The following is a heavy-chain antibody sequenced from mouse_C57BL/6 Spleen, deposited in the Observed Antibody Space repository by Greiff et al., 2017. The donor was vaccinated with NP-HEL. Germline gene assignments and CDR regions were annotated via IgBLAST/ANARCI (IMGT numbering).Heavy chain of an antibody. J-gene: IGHJ2*01. CDR1: GYTFTSYT. CDR3: ARAHYGLDY. D-gene: IGHD1-1*01. CDR2: INPSSGYT. Sequence: VQGVESGAELARPGASVKMSCKASGYTFTSYTMHWVKQRPGQGLEWIGYINPSSGYTKYNQKFKDKATLTADKSSSTAYMQLSSLTSEDSAVYYCARAHYGLDYWGQGTTLTVSS. V-gene: IGHV1-4*01.